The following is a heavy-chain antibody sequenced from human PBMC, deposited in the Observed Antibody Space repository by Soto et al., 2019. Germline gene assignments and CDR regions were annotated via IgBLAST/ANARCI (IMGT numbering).Heavy chain of an antibody. J-gene: IGHJ4*02. CDR1: GGTFSSYA. CDR3: ARDLGGSGSYYGYFDH. D-gene: IGHD1-26*01. CDR2: IIPIFGTA. V-gene: IGHV1-69*13. Sequence: SVKVSCKASGGTFSSYAISWVRQAPGQGLEWMGGIIPIFGTANYAQKFQGRVTITADESTSTAYMELSSLRSEDTAVYYCARDLGGSGSYYGYFDHWGQGTLVTVSS.